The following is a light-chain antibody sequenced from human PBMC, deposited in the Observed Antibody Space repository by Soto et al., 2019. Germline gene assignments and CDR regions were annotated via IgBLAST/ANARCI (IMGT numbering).Light chain of an antibody. V-gene: IGLV1-47*01. CDR3: ATWDDGLSGVL. J-gene: IGLJ2*01. Sequence: QSVLPQPPSAAGTPGQRVSITCSGSASNIGSNSVHWYQQVPGMAPKLLVYKSDQRPSGVPDRFSGSKSVTSASLAISGLRADDEAEYYCATWDDGLSGVLFGGGTKLTVL. CDR1: ASNIGSNS. CDR2: KSD.